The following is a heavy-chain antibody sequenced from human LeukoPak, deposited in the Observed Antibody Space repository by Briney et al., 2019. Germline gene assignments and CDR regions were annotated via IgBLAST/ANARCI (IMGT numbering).Heavy chain of an antibody. J-gene: IGHJ4*02. CDR2: IHYTGST. Sequence: SETLSLTCTVSGGSISSYYWSWIRQPPGKGLEWIGYIHYTGSTNYNPSLKSRVTISLYTSENQFSLRLSSVTAADTAVFYCARHTFYYYDSSGYYERPFDFWGQGTLVTVSS. CDR1: GGSISSYY. V-gene: IGHV4-59*08. D-gene: IGHD3-22*01. CDR3: ARHTFYYYDSSGYYERPFDF.